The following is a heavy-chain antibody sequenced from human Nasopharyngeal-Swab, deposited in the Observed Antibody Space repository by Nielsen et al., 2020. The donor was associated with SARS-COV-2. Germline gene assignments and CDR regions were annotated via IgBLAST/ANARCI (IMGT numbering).Heavy chain of an antibody. CDR1: EGNSNIYR. D-gene: IGHD4/OR15-4a*01. V-gene: IGHV1-69*04. Sequence: KVSCKASEGNSNIYRFNWVRQAPGQGLEWMGRIIPIQGVANYAQKFHDRVSITADKSTNTTYMELSRLSSADTAVYYCARVLLTPEGSVKNFYYYAMDVWGQGTAVTVS. CDR3: ARVLLTPEGSVKNFYYYAMDV. CDR2: IIPIQGVA. J-gene: IGHJ6*02.